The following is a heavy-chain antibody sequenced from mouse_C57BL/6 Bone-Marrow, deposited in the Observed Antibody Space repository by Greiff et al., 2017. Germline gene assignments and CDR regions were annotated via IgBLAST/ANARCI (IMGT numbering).Heavy chain of an antibody. CDR2: ICDGSSYT. J-gene: IGHJ3*01. CDR1: GFTFSSYA. CDR3: ARDLYGSSYQFAY. D-gene: IGHD1-1*01. V-gene: IGHV5-4*01. Sequence: EVQLVESGGGLVKPGGSLKLSCAASGFTFSSYAMSWVRQTPEKRLEWVATICDGSSYTYYPDNVKGRFTISRDNAKNNLYLQMSHLKSEDTAMYYCARDLYGSSYQFAYWGQGTLVTVSA.